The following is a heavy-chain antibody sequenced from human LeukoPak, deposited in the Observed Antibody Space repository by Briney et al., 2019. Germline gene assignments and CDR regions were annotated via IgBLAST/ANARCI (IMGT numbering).Heavy chain of an antibody. J-gene: IGHJ4*02. V-gene: IGHV3-23*01. CDR2: IGGGGTNT. Sequence: GGSLRLSFAAAALTVADSATDSVRQAPGKGLEWVSGIGGGGTNTDYADSVKGRFTISRDNSKNTLTLQMSSLRADDTAVYFCAKDARGYHRPIDHWGQGILVTVSS. D-gene: IGHD3-22*01. CDR3: AKDARGYHRPIDH. CDR1: ALTVADSA.